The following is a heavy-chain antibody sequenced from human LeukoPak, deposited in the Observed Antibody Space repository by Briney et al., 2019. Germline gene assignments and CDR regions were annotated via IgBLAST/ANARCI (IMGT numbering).Heavy chain of an antibody. J-gene: IGHJ6*02. CDR2: INPSGGST. V-gene: IGHV1-46*01. CDR1: GYTFTSYY. D-gene: IGHD1-26*01. CDR3: ARTSSSGSYYPYGMDV. Sequence: ASVKVSCKASGYTFTSYYMHWVRQAPRQGLEWMGIINPSGGSTSYAQKFQGRVTMTSDTSTSTVYMELSSLRSEDTAVYYCARTSSSGSYYPYGMDVWGQGTTVTVSS.